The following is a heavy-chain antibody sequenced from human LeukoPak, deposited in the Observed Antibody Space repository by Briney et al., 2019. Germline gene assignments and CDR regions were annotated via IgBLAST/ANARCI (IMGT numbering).Heavy chain of an antibody. CDR1: GFSFSNYW. CDR2: MKQDGSEK. CDR3: ARSRFESGGYAFDM. J-gene: IGHJ3*02. D-gene: IGHD5-18*01. V-gene: IGHV3-7*01. Sequence: GGSLRLSCAASGFSFSNYWMSWVRQAPGKGLEWVANMKQDGSEKYYLDSVQGRFTISRDNAKNSLYLLMNSLRAEDTAVFYCARSRFESGGYAFDMWGQGTMVTVSS.